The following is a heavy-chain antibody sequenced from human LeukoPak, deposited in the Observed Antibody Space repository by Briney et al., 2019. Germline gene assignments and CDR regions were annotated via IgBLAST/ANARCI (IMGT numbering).Heavy chain of an antibody. D-gene: IGHD2-15*01. CDR1: GFTFSSYS. CDR3: AKEGERGFVVADYLDY. Sequence: GGSLRLSCAASGFTFSSYSMAWVRQAPGKGLEWVSIISGSSGATFYADSVKGRFTISRDNSKNTLYLEMSSLRAEDTAVYYCAKEGERGFVVADYLDYWGQGTLVTVSS. V-gene: IGHV3-23*01. J-gene: IGHJ4*02. CDR2: ISGSSGAT.